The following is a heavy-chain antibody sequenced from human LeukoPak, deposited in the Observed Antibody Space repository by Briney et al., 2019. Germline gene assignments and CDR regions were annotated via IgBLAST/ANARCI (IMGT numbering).Heavy chain of an antibody. J-gene: IGHJ3*02. D-gene: IGHD6-13*01. CDR3: AREGHPIGSSSWYDAFDI. Sequence: GGSLRLSCAASGFTFSSYWMSWVRQAPGKGLEWVANIKQDGSEKYYVDSVRGRFTISRDNAKNSLYLQMNSLRAEDTAVYYCAREGHPIGSSSWYDAFDIWGQGTMVTVSS. CDR2: IKQDGSEK. CDR1: GFTFSSYW. V-gene: IGHV3-7*01.